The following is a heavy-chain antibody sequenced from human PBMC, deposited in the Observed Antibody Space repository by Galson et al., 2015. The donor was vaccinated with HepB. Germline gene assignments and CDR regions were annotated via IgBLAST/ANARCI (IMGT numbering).Heavy chain of an antibody. V-gene: IGHV3-64D*06. Sequence: SLRLSCAGSGILFSAFAMHWVRQAPGKGLDYVSGISNNGGSTYFADSVKGRFTISRDNSKNTMDLKMTSLTAEDTAVYYCVKDFNWGWGHDFYYGLDVWGQGTTVTVSS. CDR1: GILFSAFA. D-gene: IGHD7-27*01. J-gene: IGHJ6*02. CDR2: ISNNGGST. CDR3: VKDFNWGWGHDFYYGLDV.